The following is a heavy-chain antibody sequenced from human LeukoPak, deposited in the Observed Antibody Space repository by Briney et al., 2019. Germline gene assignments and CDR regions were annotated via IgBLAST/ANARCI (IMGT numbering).Heavy chain of an antibody. Sequence: GGSLRLSCAASGFSLSSYSMNWVRQAPGKGLEWVSSLSFSSSYIYYADSVKGRFTISRDNAKNSLYLQMNSLRVEDTAVYYCARGVVVTRRGPRYYFDYWGQGTLVTVSS. J-gene: IGHJ4*02. D-gene: IGHD4-23*01. CDR3: ARGVVVTRRGPRYYFDY. CDR1: GFSLSSYS. CDR2: LSFSSSYI. V-gene: IGHV3-21*01.